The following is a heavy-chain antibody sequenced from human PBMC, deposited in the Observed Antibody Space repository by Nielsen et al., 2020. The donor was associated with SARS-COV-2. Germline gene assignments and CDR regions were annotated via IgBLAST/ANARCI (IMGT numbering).Heavy chain of an antibody. CDR3: AKDMGVTMIVVALDY. CDR1: GFTVGSNY. J-gene: IGHJ4*02. D-gene: IGHD3-22*01. Sequence: GGSLRLSCAVSGFTVGSNYMTWVRQAPGKGLEWVSAISGSGGSTYYADSVKGRFTISRDNSKNTLYLQMNSLRAEDTAVYYCAKDMGVTMIVVALDYWGQGTLVTVSS. V-gene: IGHV3-23*01. CDR2: ISGSGGST.